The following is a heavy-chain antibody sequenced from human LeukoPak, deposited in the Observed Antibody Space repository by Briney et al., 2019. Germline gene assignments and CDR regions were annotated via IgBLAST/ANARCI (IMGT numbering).Heavy chain of an antibody. Sequence: GGSLRLSCAASGFTFSSYGMHWVRQAPGKGLEWVAVIWYDGSNKYYADSVKGRFTISRDNSKNTLYLQMNSLRAEDTAVYYCARGRIAVAGDYYFDYWGQGTLVTVSS. CDR3: ARGRIAVAGDYYFDY. CDR2: IWYDGSNK. CDR1: GFTFSSYG. V-gene: IGHV3-33*01. D-gene: IGHD6-19*01. J-gene: IGHJ4*02.